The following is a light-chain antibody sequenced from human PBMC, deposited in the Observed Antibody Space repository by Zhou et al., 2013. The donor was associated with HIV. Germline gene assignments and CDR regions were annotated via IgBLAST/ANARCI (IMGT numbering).Light chain of an antibody. CDR2: AAS. CDR3: QQSYYIPRT. Sequence: DIQMTQSPSSLSASVGDRVTITCRASQSINTYLSWYHQKPGQAPKLLIYAASSLQGGVPSRFSGSGSGTDFTLTISSLQPEDFATYYCQQSYYIPRTFGQGTKLEIK. V-gene: IGKV1-39*01. J-gene: IGKJ2*01. CDR1: QSINTY.